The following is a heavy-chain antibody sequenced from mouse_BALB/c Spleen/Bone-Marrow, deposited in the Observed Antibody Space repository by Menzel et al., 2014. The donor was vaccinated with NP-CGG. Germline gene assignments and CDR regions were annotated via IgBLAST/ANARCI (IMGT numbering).Heavy chain of an antibody. V-gene: IGHV14-3*02. CDR3: ASYDYGYYFDY. D-gene: IGHD2-4*01. Sequence: VQLQQSGAELVKPGASVKLSCTAPGFNIKDTYMHWVKQRPEQGLERIGRIDPANGNTKYDPKFQGKATITADTSSNTAYLQLSSLTSEDTAVYYCASYDYGYYFDYWGQGTTLTVSS. CDR1: GFNIKDTY. CDR2: IDPANGNT. J-gene: IGHJ2*01.